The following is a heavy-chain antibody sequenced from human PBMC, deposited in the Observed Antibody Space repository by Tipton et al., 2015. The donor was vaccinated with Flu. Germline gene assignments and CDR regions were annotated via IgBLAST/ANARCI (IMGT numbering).Heavy chain of an antibody. CDR3: VRLPRYSSGWGRYFDL. D-gene: IGHD6-19*01. J-gene: IGHJ2*01. V-gene: IGHV4-34*01. CDR1: GGSFSDFN. Sequence: TLSLTCGVSGGSFSDFNWGWIRQSPGKGLEWIGEIHHRGNTNYQSSLNSRVSISVDTSKNEVSLRLNSLTAADTAIYFCVRLPRYSSGWGRYFDLWGRGTLVTV. CDR2: IHHRGNT.